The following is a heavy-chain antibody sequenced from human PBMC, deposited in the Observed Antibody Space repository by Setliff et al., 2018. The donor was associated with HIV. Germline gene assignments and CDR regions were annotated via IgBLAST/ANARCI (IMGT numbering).Heavy chain of an antibody. CDR3: ATAGVLADPLCPLYVHDFYDH. D-gene: IGHD2-2*01. V-gene: IGHV1-18*01. Sequence: GASVKVSCKASGDTITNYGLSWARQTPGQGLEWMGWISPHSGNSDCAEKFQDRVTMTVDTATNTAYMEMKSLRSDDTAVYYCATAGVLADPLCPLYVHDFYDHWGQGTLVTVSS. J-gene: IGHJ5*02. CDR2: ISPHSGNS. CDR1: GDTITNYG.